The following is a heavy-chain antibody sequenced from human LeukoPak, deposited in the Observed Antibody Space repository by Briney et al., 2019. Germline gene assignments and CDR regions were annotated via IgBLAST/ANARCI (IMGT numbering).Heavy chain of an antibody. J-gene: IGHJ4*02. D-gene: IGHD2-21*02. V-gene: IGHV4-31*03. CDR1: GGSISSGTYY. CDR3: ARHRAYCGGDCYSFDY. CDR2: IYYSGRT. Sequence: SQTLSLTCTVSGGSISSGTYYWGWIRQHPGKGLEWIGYIYYSGRTYYNPSLKSRVTISVDTSRNQFSLKLSSVTAADTAVYYCARHRAYCGGDCYSFDYWGQGTLVTVSS.